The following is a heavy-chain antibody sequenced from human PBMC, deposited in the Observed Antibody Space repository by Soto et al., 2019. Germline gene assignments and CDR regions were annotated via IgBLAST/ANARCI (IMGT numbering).Heavy chain of an antibody. D-gene: IGHD3-22*01. V-gene: IGHV4-31*03. Sequence: SETLSLTCTVSGGSVSSGNYYWSWIRQPPGKGLEWIGYIYYSGSTYYNPSLKSRVTISVDTSKNQFSLKLSSVTAADTAVYYCARLSITYYYDSSGCHYFDYWGQGTLVTVSS. CDR1: GGSVSSGNYY. CDR2: IYYSGST. CDR3: ARLSITYYYDSSGCHYFDY. J-gene: IGHJ4*02.